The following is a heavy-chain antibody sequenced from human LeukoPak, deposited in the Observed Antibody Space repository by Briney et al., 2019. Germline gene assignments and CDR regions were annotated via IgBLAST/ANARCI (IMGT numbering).Heavy chain of an antibody. CDR3: ASASSGPGSYYYYGMDV. CDR1: GGSISSGGYY. CDR2: IYYSGST. V-gene: IGHV4-31*03. Sequence: SETLSLTCTVSGGSISSGGYYWSWIRQHPGKGLEWIGYIYYSGSTYYNPSLKSRVTISVDTSKNQFSLKLSSVTAADTAVYYCASASSGPGSYYYYGMDVLGQGTTVTVSS. J-gene: IGHJ6*02. D-gene: IGHD6-19*01.